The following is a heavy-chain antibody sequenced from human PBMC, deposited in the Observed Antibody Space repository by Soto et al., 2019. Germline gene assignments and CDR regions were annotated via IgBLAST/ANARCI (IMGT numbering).Heavy chain of an antibody. D-gene: IGHD3-22*01. Sequence: QVQLVQSGAEVKKPGSSVKGSCKASGDTFSCYAIRWVLEAPGQGLRRMGEIIPIVGRADYALKFQGRVTITADESTSTGNMELSSLRSEATAVYYCASHYDSSGYYYRGLDHWGQGTLVTVSS. V-gene: IGHV1-69*12. CDR3: ASHYDSSGYYYRGLDH. CDR2: IIPIVGRA. CDR1: GDTFSCYA. J-gene: IGHJ4*02.